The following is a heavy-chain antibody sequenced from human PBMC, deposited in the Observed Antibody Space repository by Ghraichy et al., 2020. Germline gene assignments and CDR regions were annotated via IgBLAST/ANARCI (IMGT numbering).Heavy chain of an antibody. CDR3: ARDGTTSMDV. D-gene: IGHD1-1*01. CDR2: INHSGRT. CDR1: GGSFSGYY. V-gene: IGHV4-34*01. Sequence: SETLSLTCAVYGGSFSGYYWSWIRQPPGKGMEWIGKINHSGRTNSNPTLKSRVTISVDTYKNQFSLKLSSVTAADTAVYYCARDGTTSMDVWGQGTTVTVSS. J-gene: IGHJ6*02.